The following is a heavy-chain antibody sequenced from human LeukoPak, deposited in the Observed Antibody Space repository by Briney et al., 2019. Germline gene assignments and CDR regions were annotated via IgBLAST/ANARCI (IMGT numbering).Heavy chain of an antibody. CDR3: ARDEWGWLQSLRGYYYYMDV. Sequence: ASVKVSCKASGYTFTSYAMNWVRQAPGQGLEWMGWINTNTGNPTCAQGFTGRFVFSLDTSVSTAYLQISSLKAEDTAVYYCARDEWGWLQSLRGYYYYMDVWGKGTTVTVSS. V-gene: IGHV7-4-1*02. CDR1: GYTFTSYA. CDR2: INTNTGNP. J-gene: IGHJ6*03. D-gene: IGHD5-24*01.